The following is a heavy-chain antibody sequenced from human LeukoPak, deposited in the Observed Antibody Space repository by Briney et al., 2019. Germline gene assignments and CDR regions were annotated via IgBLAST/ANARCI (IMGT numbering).Heavy chain of an antibody. CDR1: GYSISSGYY. CDR2: IYHSGST. J-gene: IGHJ4*02. V-gene: IGHV4-38-2*01. D-gene: IGHD6-19*01. Sequence: SATLSLTCAVSGYSISSGYYWGWIRQPPGKGLEWIGSIYHSGSTCYNPSLKSRVTISVDTSKNQFSLKLSSVTAADTAVYYCARVRGYTTVAGRGHFDYLGQGTLVTGSS. CDR3: ARVRGYTTVAGRGHFDY.